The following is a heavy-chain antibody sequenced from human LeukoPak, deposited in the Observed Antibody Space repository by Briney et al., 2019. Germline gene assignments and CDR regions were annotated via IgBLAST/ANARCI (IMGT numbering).Heavy chain of an antibody. CDR3: AKDYSESRVADVFFEY. D-gene: IGHD2-15*01. J-gene: IGHJ4*02. CDR2: ITSGFTP. Sequence: GGSLRLSCAASGLTFSDHAMSWFRQAPGKGLEWVAGITSGFTPHYADSVKGRFTISRDNSKNTFHRQLNSLRAEDTAIYYCAKDYSESRVADVFFEYWGQGTLVTVSS. CDR1: GLTFSDHA. V-gene: IGHV3-23*01.